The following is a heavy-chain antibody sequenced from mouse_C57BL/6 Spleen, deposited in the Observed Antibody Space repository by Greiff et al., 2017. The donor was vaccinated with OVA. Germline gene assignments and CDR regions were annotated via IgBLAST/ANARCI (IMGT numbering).Heavy chain of an antibody. CDR1: GYSFTGYF. CDR3: ARSPITTVGDY. V-gene: IGHV1-20*01. D-gene: IGHD1-1*01. CDR2: INPYNGDT. Sequence: VQLKQSGPELVKPGDSVKISCKASGYSFTGYFMNWVMQSHGKSLEWIGRINPYNGDTFYNQKFKGKATLTVDKSSSTAHMELRSLTSEDSAVYYCARSPITTVGDYWGQGTTLTVSS. J-gene: IGHJ2*01.